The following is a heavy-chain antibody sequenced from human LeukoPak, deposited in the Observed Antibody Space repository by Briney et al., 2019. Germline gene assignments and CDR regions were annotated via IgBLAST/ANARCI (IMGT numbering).Heavy chain of an antibody. CDR2: ISGSDGST. CDR3: AKGDTYHSSGYYDY. D-gene: IGHD3-22*01. CDR1: GFTFSSYA. J-gene: IGHJ4*02. V-gene: IGHV3-23*01. Sequence: GGSLRLSCAASGFTFSSYAMSWVRQAPGKGLELVSAISGSDGSTYYADSVKGRFTISRDNSKNTLYLQMNSLRAEDTAVYYCAKGDTYHSSGYYDYWGQGTLVTVSS.